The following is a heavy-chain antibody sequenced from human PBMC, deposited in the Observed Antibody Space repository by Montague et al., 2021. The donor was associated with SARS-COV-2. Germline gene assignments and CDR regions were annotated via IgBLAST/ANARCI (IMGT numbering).Heavy chain of an antibody. CDR1: GGSVSSYY. CDR3: ARAGGFYDYWSGYSSSAGFFDP. CDR2: IYYSGST. Sequence: SETLSLTCTVSGGSVSSYYWSWIRRSPGKGLQWLGYIYYSGSTDYNPSLKSRVTMSVDTSKNQLSLRLNSVTTADTAVYFCARAGGFYDYWSGYSSSAGFFDPWGQGIPVTVSS. J-gene: IGHJ5*02. V-gene: IGHV4-59*02. D-gene: IGHD3-3*01.